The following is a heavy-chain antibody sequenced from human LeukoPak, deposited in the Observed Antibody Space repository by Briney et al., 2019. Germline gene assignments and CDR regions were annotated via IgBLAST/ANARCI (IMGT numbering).Heavy chain of an antibody. J-gene: IGHJ6*03. D-gene: IGHD1-26*01. CDR3: AKVGCGSSHYYYYMDV. CDR2: ISGSGGST. Sequence: PGGSLRLSCAASGFTFSSYAMSWVRQAPGKGLEWVSAISGSGGSTYYADSVKGRFTISRDNSKNTLYLQMNSLRAEDTAVYYCAKVGCGSSHYYYYMDVWGKGTTVTVSS. CDR1: GFTFSSYA. V-gene: IGHV3-23*01.